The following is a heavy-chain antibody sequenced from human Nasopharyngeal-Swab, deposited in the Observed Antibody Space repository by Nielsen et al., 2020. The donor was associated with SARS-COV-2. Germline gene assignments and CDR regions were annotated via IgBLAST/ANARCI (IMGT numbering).Heavy chain of an antibody. CDR2: IKSDGSGA. Sequence: WIRQPPGKGLVWVSRIKSDGSGASYADSVKGRFTISRDNAKNTLYLQMNSLRAEDTAVYFCARDWGIPEMATDYWGQGTLVTVSS. CDR3: ARDWGIPEMATDY. D-gene: IGHD5-24*01. V-gene: IGHV3-74*01. J-gene: IGHJ4*02.